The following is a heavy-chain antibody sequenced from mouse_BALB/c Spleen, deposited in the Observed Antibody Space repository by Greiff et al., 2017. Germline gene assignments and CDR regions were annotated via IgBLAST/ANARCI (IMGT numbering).Heavy chain of an antibody. V-gene: IGHV3-2*02. CDR1: GYSITSDYA. D-gene: IGHD2-3*01. Sequence: EVQRVESGPGLVKPSQSLSLTCTVTGYSITSDYAWNWIRQFPGNKLEWMGYISYSGSTSYNPSLKSRISITRDTSKNQFFLQLNSVTTEDTATYYCARWDGYYLYYFDYWGQGTTLTVSS. J-gene: IGHJ2*01. CDR2: ISYSGST. CDR3: ARWDGYYLYYFDY.